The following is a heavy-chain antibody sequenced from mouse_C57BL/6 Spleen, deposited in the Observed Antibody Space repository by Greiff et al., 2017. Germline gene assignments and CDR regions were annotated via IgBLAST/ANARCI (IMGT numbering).Heavy chain of an antibody. D-gene: IGHD1-1*01. CDR3: TKAYYYGSSYVGWYFDV. J-gene: IGHJ1*03. CDR1: GFNIKDDY. Sequence: VQLQQSGAELVRPGASVKLSCTASGFNIKDDYMHWVKQRPEQGLEWIGWIDPENGDTEYASKFQGKATITADTSSNTAYLQLSSLTSEDTAVYYCTKAYYYGSSYVGWYFDVWGTGTTVTVSS. V-gene: IGHV14-4*01. CDR2: IDPENGDT.